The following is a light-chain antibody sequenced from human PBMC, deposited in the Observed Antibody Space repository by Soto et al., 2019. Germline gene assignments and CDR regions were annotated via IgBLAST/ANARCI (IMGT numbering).Light chain of an antibody. V-gene: IGKV1-5*03. Sequence: DIQMTQSPSTLSGSVGDRVTITCRASQTISSLLAWYQQKPGKAPKLLIYKASTLKSGVPSRFNGSGSGTEFTLTISSLQPDDFATYYCQQYITYSTFGQGTRLEIK. CDR3: QQYITYST. J-gene: IGKJ5*01. CDR1: QTISSL. CDR2: KAS.